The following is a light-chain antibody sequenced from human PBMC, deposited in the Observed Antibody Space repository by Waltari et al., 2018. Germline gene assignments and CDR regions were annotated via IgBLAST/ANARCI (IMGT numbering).Light chain of an antibody. CDR3: QQRSNWPT. CDR1: QSVNRY. Sequence: EVVLSQSPATLSLSPGERATLSCRASQSVNRYQAWYQKNPGQSPRLLIYAASNRATGIPARFSGSGSGTDFTLTISSLEPEDFAVYYCQQRSNWPTFGGGTKVEIK. V-gene: IGKV3-11*01. J-gene: IGKJ4*01. CDR2: AAS.